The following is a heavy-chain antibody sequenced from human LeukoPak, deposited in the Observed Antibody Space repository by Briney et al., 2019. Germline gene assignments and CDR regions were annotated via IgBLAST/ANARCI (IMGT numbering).Heavy chain of an antibody. V-gene: IGHV4-34*01. CDR3: ARGVCSSTSCYGRFDYYYGMDV. J-gene: IGHJ6*02. CDR2: INHSGST. Sequence: SETLSLTCAVYGGSFSGYYWSWIRQPPGKGLEWIGEINHSGSTNYNPSLKSRVTISVDTSKNQFSLKLSSVTAADTAVYYCARGVCSSTSCYGRFDYYYGMDVWGQGTTVTVSS. CDR1: GGSFSGYY. D-gene: IGHD2-2*01.